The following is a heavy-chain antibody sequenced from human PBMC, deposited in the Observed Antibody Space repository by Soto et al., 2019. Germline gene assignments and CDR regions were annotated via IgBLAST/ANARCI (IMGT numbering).Heavy chain of an antibody. D-gene: IGHD2-2*01. J-gene: IGHJ6*02. CDR2: ISFTGDSR. CDR3: AKKSCSSPGCPYGMDV. Sequence: GGSLRLSCAAPGFNFNAYVMNWVRQAPGKGLEWVSIISFTGDSRYYADSVKDRFTISRDNSQNTLYLQMNSLRAEDTAVYYCAKKSCSSPGCPYGMDVWGQGTTVTVSS. CDR1: GFNFNAYV. V-gene: IGHV3-23*01.